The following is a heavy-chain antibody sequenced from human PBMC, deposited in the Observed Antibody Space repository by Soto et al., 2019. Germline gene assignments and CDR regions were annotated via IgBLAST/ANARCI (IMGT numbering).Heavy chain of an antibody. CDR3: ATEDYSSGHAGTFKP. J-gene: IGHJ1*01. D-gene: IGHD3-22*01. CDR1: GFTFSTSV. V-gene: IGHV3-30*03. Sequence: QVHLVESGGGVVQPGWSLRLSCAASGFTFSTSVMHWLRQAPGKGLEWVAAISHDGNSQHYPDSVKGRFTISRDNSQNTLYVQMDTLRPDDTAVYYCATEDYSSGHAGTFKPGRQGTLVTVSS. CDR2: ISHDGNSQ.